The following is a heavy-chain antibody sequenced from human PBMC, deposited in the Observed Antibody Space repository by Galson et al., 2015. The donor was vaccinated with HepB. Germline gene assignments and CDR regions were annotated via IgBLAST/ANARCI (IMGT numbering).Heavy chain of an antibody. J-gene: IGHJ4*02. D-gene: IGHD3-16*01. V-gene: IGHV4-34*01. Sequence: SETLSLTCAVYGGSFSGYYWSWIRQPPGKGLEWIGEINHSGSTNYNPSLKSRVTISVDTSKNQFSLKLSSVTAADTAVYYCAAAEQLGGFDYWGQGTLVTVSS. CDR1: GGSFSGYY. CDR3: AAAEQLGGFDY. CDR2: INHSGST.